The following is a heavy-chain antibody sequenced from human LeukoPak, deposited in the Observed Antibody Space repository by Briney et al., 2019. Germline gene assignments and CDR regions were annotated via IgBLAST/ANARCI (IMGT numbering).Heavy chain of an antibody. CDR3: ARTRKGYCSGGSCYVFDY. D-gene: IGHD2-15*01. Sequence: ASVKVSCKASGYIFTGYYMHWVRQAPGQGLEWMGWINPNSGGTNYAQKFQGRVTMTRDTSISTAYMELSRLRSDDTAVYYCARTRKGYCSGGSCYVFDYWGQGTLVTVSS. CDR2: INPNSGGT. V-gene: IGHV1-2*02. J-gene: IGHJ4*02. CDR1: GYIFTGYY.